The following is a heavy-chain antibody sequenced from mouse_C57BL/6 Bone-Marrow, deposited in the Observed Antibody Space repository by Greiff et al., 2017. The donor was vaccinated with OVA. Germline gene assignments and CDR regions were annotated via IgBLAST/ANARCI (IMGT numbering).Heavy chain of an antibody. CDR3: ARGDYYVYFDY. D-gene: IGHD1-1*01. J-gene: IGHJ2*01. Sequence: QVQLQQPGAELVRPGTSVKLSCKASGYTFTSYWMHWVKQRPGQGLEWIGVIDPSDSYTNYNQKFKGKATLTVDTSSSTAYMQLSSLTSEDAAVDYCARGDYYVYFDYWGQGTTLTVSS. V-gene: IGHV1-59*01. CDR1: GYTFTSYW. CDR2: IDPSDSYT.